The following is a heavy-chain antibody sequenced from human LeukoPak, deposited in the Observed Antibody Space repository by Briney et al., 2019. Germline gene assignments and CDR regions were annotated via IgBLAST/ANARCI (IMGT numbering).Heavy chain of an antibody. V-gene: IGHV3-30*04. Sequence: GGSLRLSCAASGFTFSSYAMHWVRQALGKGLEWVAVISYDGSNKYYADSVKGRFTISRDNSKNTLYLQMNSLRAEDTAVYYCARSVDDAFDIWGQGTMVTVSS. J-gene: IGHJ3*02. CDR1: GFTFSSYA. CDR3: ARSVDDAFDI. CDR2: ISYDGSNK.